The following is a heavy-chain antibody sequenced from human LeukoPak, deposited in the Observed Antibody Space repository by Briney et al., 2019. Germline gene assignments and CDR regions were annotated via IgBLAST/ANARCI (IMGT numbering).Heavy chain of an antibody. D-gene: IGHD3-16*01. CDR1: GFTFSNSW. J-gene: IGHJ4*02. CDR3: ARDNGGADDY. V-gene: IGHV3-7*01. CDR2: IKEDGSDK. Sequence: GGSLRLSCLASGFTFSNSWMTWVRQAPGRGLEWVANIKEDGSDKQYVDSVRGRFTISRDNAKNSVSLQMDGLRAEDTAVYYCARDNGGADDYWGQGTLVAVSS.